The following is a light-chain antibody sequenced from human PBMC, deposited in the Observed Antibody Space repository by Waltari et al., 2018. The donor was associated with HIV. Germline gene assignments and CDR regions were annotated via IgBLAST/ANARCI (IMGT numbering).Light chain of an antibody. CDR2: RND. V-gene: IGLV1-47*01. CDR1: RSNIGKNF. J-gene: IGLJ3*02. CDR3: ATWDDSLSGWV. Sequence: QSVLTQPPSASGTPGQRVTISCSGSRSNIGKNFIYWYQQFPGTAPKPLIYRNDQRPSGVPDRFAGSKSGTSASLAISGLRSEDEADYYCATWDDSLSGWVFGGGTKLTVL.